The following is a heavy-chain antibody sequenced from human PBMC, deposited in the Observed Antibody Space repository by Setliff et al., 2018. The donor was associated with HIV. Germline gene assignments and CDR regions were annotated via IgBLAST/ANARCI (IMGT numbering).Heavy chain of an antibody. CDR3: AISIVGVTSEMY. D-gene: IGHD2-21*02. V-gene: IGHV4-39*01. CDR2: IYHTGIT. J-gene: IGHJ4*02. CDR1: GGSITRTPCY. Sequence: PSETLSLTCTVSGGSITRTPCYWGWIRQPPGKGLEWIGSIYHTGITYDNPSLKSRVTISVDTSKNQISLRLSSVTAADTAVYYCAISIVGVTSEMYWAQGTLVTVSS.